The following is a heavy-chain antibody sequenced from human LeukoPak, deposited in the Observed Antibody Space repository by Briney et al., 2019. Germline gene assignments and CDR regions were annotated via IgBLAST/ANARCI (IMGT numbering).Heavy chain of an antibody. CDR2: IWFAGSDK. CDR3: ARDRTVVPLDI. Sequence: HSGGSLRLSCAASGFTFSSYGMHWVRQAPGKGLEWVAVIWFAGSDKYYADSVKGRFTISRDNSKNTLYLQMNSLRVEDTAVYYCARDRTVVPLDIWRQGTMVTVSS. D-gene: IGHD2-15*01. CDR1: GFTFSSYG. V-gene: IGHV3-33*01. J-gene: IGHJ3*02.